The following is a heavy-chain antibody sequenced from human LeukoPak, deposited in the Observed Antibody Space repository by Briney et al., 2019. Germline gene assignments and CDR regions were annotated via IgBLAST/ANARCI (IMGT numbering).Heavy chain of an antibody. CDR1: GFSFSDSW. Sequence: PGGSLRFSCAASGFSFSDSWMSWVRQAPGKGLEWVANMNPDGSGKYYVDSVRGRFTVSRDNAKNTLYLQMNSLRAEDTAVYYCGRDPAWGAIDYWGQGTLVTVSS. CDR2: MNPDGSGK. CDR3: GRDPAWGAIDY. D-gene: IGHD3-16*01. V-gene: IGHV3-7*01. J-gene: IGHJ4*02.